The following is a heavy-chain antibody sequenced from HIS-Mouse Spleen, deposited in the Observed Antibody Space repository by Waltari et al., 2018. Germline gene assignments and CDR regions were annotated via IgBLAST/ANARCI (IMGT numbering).Heavy chain of an antibody. CDR2: IYYSGST. CDR3: ARAYYYGSGSYYKGYFDY. D-gene: IGHD3-10*01. V-gene: IGHV4-39*07. J-gene: IGHJ4*02. CDR1: GGSISSISYY. Sequence: QLHLQESGPGLGKPSETLSLTCTVPGGSISSISYYWGWFRQPPGKGLEWIGSIYYSGSTYYNPSLKSRVTISVDTSKNQFSLKLSSVTAADTAVYYCARAYYYGSGSYYKGYFDYWGQGTLVTVSS.